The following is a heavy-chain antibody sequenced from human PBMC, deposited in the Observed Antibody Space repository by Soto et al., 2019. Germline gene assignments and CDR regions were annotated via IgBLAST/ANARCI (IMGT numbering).Heavy chain of an antibody. J-gene: IGHJ6*02. CDR1: GGTFSSYA. CDR2: IIPIFGTA. Sequence: QVQLVQSGAEVKKPGSSVKVSCKASGGTFSSYAISWVRQAPGQGLEWMGGIIPIFGTANYAQKFQGRVTITADESTSTAYMELSSLRSEDTAVYYCAGTYYYDSSGPGPQYYYGMDVWGQGTTVTVSS. D-gene: IGHD3-22*01. CDR3: AGTYYYDSSGPGPQYYYGMDV. V-gene: IGHV1-69*01.